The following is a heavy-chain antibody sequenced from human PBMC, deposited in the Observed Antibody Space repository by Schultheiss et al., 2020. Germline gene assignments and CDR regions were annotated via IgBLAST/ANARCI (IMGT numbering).Heavy chain of an antibody. CDR2: IYHSGST. Sequence: SETLSLTCTVSGGSVSSDIYYWNWIRQPPGKGLEWIGYIYHSGSTYYNPYLKSRVTISVDTSKNQFSLKLSSVTAADTAVYYCARGITIFGVVQAPDYWGQGTLVTVSS. J-gene: IGHJ4*02. D-gene: IGHD3-3*01. CDR3: ARGITIFGVVQAPDY. CDR1: GGSVSSDIYY. V-gene: IGHV4-30-4*01.